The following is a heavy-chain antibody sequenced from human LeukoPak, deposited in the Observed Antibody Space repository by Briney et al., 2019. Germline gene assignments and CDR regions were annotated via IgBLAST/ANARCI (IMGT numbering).Heavy chain of an antibody. D-gene: IGHD2/OR15-2a*01. Sequence: PGGSLRLSCAASGFIFNSYAMHWVRQAPGKGLEWVTVISYDGSNKYYADSVKGRFTISRDNSKNTLYLQMNSLRAEDTAVYYCARELLVIEPLYGLDVWGQGTTVTVSS. CDR1: GFIFNSYA. V-gene: IGHV3-30*04. CDR2: ISYDGSNK. CDR3: ARELLVIEPLYGLDV. J-gene: IGHJ6*01.